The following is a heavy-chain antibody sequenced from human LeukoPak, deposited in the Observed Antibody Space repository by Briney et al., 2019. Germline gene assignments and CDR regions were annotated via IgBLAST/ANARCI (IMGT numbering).Heavy chain of an antibody. V-gene: IGHV3-23*01. CDR2: ISGSGGST. CDR1: GFTFSSCA. J-gene: IGHJ3*02. Sequence: PGGSLILSCAASGFTFSSCAMSWVRQAPGKELEWVSAISGSGGSTYYADSVKGRFTISRDNSKNTLYLQMNSLRAEDTAVYYCAKPIVVGLADAFDIWGQGTMATVSS. CDR3: AKPIVVGLADAFDI. D-gene: IGHD2-21*01.